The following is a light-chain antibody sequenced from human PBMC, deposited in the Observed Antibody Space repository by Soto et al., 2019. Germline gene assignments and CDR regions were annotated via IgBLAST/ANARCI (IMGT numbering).Light chain of an antibody. V-gene: IGKV1-5*01. CDR2: DAS. Sequence: DIQMTQSPSTLSASVGARVTITCRASQSIGDWLAWYQQKPGKAPKLLIYDASSLESGVPSRFSGSGSGAEFTLTISRLEPEDFAVYYCQQYGGSAITFGQGTRLEIK. J-gene: IGKJ5*01. CDR3: QQYGGSAIT. CDR1: QSIGDW.